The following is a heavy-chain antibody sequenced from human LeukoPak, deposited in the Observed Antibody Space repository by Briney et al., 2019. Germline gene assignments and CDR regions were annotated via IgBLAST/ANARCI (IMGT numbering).Heavy chain of an antibody. CDR1: GFTFSSYW. CDR2: INHNGNVN. V-gene: IGHV3-7*03. Sequence: GGSLRLSCAASGFTFSSYWMNWGGPAPGKGLEWVASINHNGNVNYYVDSVKGRFTISRDNAKNSLYLQMSNLRAEDTAVYFCARGGGLDVWGQGATVTVSS. CDR3: ARGGGLDV. J-gene: IGHJ6*02. D-gene: IGHD3-16*01.